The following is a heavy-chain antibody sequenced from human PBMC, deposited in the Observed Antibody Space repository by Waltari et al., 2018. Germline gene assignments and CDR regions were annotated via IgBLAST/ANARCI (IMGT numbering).Heavy chain of an antibody. J-gene: IGHJ4*02. Sequence: EVQLAESGGALVKPGGFLRLSCAASGFTFRSYEMIWVRRAPGKGLEWVSYISSTVNTIYYADSVQGRFTSSRDNAKNSLYLQMDSLRAEDTGIYYCARDSGSASFYLDHWGQGTLVTVSS. CDR2: ISSTVNTI. V-gene: IGHV3-48*03. CDR1: GFTFRSYE. CDR3: ARDSGSASFYLDH. D-gene: IGHD5-12*01.